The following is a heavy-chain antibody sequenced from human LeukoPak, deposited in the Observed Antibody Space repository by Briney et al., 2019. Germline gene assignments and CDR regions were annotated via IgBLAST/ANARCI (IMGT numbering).Heavy chain of an antibody. Sequence: GGSLRLSCAASGFTFSSHWMSWVRQAPGKGLEWVANIRKGGAEKNYVDSVKGRFTISRDNAKDSLYLEVNSLRAEDTAVYYCARSRTASGVVIMGAFDIWGQGTMVTVSS. V-gene: IGHV3-7*01. D-gene: IGHD3-3*01. CDR2: IRKGGAEK. CDR1: GFTFSSHW. J-gene: IGHJ3*02. CDR3: ARSRTASGVVIMGAFDI.